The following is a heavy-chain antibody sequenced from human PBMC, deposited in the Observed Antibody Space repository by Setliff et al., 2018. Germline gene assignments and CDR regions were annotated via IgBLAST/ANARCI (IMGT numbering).Heavy chain of an antibody. CDR1: GGSISSATSY. J-gene: IGHJ1*01. CDR2: IYATGNT. D-gene: IGHD3-10*01. CDR3: ARVDFTMIQGVIGH. Sequence: SETLSLTCIVSGGSISSATSYWNWIRQPAGKELEWIGRIYATGNTNYNPSLKSRVTISVDTSKNQFSLKLTSVTAADTAVYYCARVDFTMIQGVIGHWGQGTLVTVSS. V-gene: IGHV4-61*02.